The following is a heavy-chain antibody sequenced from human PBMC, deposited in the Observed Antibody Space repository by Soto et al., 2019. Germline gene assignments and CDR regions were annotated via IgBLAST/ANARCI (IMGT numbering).Heavy chain of an antibody. CDR1: GGSISSGGYY. J-gene: IGHJ6*02. Sequence: SSETLSLTCTVSGGSISSGGYYWSWIRQHPGKGLEWIGYIYYSGITYYNPSLNSRVTVSVDTSKNQFSLKVTSVTAADTAVYYCARLHGYCISSSCHGHYAMDVWGQGTTVTVSS. CDR3: ARLHGYCISSSCHGHYAMDV. CDR2: IYYSGIT. D-gene: IGHD2-2*01. V-gene: IGHV4-39*01.